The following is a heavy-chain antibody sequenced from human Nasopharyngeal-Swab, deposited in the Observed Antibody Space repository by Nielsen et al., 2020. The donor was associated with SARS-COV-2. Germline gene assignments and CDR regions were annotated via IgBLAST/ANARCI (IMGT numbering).Heavy chain of an antibody. D-gene: IGHD4-11*01. Sequence: GGSLRLSCAASGFTFSSYWMHWVRQAPGKGLVWVSRINSDGRTINYADAVKGRFTISRDNAKDTLYLQLNSLRAKDTAVYYCARDHLMTVTIPYYYYGMDVWGQGTTVTVSS. CDR3: ARDHLMTVTIPYYYYGMDV. CDR2: INSDGRTI. V-gene: IGHV3-74*01. J-gene: IGHJ6*02. CDR1: GFTFSSYW.